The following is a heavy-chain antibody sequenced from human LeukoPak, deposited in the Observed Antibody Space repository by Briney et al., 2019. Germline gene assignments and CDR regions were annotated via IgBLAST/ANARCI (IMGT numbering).Heavy chain of an antibody. CDR3: ARHVAYSSSPTDY. CDR1: GYSISSGYY. V-gene: IGHV4-38-2*02. CDR2: IYHSGST. J-gene: IGHJ4*02. Sequence: SETLSLTCTVSGYSISSGYYWGWIRQPPGKGLEWIGSIYHSGSTYYNPSLKSRVTISVDTSKNQFSLKLSSVTAADTAVYYCARHVAYSSSPTDYWGQGTLVTVSS. D-gene: IGHD6-6*01.